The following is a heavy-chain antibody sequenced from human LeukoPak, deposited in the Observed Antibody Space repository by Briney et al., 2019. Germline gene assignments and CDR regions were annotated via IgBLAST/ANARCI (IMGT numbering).Heavy chain of an antibody. J-gene: IGHJ6*02. CDR2: INPNSGGT. CDR3: ARDTGIAAAGTQSDYGMDV. V-gene: IGHV1-2*02. Sequence: ASVKVSCKASGYTFTGYYMHWVRQAPGQGLEWMGWINPNSGGTNYAQKFQGRVTMTRDTSISTAYMELGRLRSDDTAVYYCARDTGIAAAGTQSDYGMDVWGQGTTVTVSS. CDR1: GYTFTGYY. D-gene: IGHD6-13*01.